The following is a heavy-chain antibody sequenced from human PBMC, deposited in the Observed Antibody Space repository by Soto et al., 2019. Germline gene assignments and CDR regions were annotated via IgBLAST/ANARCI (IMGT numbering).Heavy chain of an antibody. CDR1: GITLSSNA. CDR3: AKRGHSTSWYWFDR. CDR2: ISASGTST. D-gene: IGHD2-2*01. Sequence: PGGSLRLSCAASGITLSSNAMSWVRQAPGKGLEWVSSISASGTSTYYADSVTGRFTISRDISKNTLYLQMSSLRADDTAVYYCAKRGHSTSWYWFDRWGQGTLVTVSS. V-gene: IGHV3-23*01. J-gene: IGHJ5*02.